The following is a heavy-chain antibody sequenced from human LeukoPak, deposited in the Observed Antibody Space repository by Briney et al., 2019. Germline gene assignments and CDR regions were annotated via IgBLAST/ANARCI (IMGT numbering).Heavy chain of an antibody. Sequence: GGSLRLSCAASGFTFSSYAMSWVRQAPGKGLEWVSYISSSGSTIYYADSVKGRFTISRDNAKNSLYLQMNGLRAEDTAVYYCARDGDSSGWYDYWGQGTLVTVSS. CDR2: ISSSGSTI. J-gene: IGHJ4*02. CDR3: ARDGDSSGWYDY. D-gene: IGHD6-19*01. CDR1: GFTFSSYA. V-gene: IGHV3-48*04.